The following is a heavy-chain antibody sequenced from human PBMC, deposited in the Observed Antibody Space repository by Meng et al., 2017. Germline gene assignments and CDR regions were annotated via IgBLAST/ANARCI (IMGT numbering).Heavy chain of an antibody. V-gene: IGHV1-2*05. CDR3: AILQTYYYDSSGYSPTYWYFVL. J-gene: IGHJ2*01. CDR2: INPNSGGT. Sequence: ASVKVSCKASGYTFTGYYMHWVRQAPGQGREWMGRINPNSGGTNYAQKFQGRVTMTRDTSISTASMELSRLRSDDTDVYYCAILQTYYYDSSGYSPTYWYFVLWGRGNRV. D-gene: IGHD3-22*01. CDR1: GYTFTGYY.